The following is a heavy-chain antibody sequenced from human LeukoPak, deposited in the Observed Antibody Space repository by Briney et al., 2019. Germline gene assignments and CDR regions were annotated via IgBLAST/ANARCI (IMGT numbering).Heavy chain of an antibody. V-gene: IGHV1-18*01. CDR2: ISAYRGNT. CDR1: GYTFTSYG. D-gene: IGHD3-10*01. Sequence: ASVKVSCKASGYTFTSYGISWVRQAPGQGLEWMGWISAYRGNTNYAQKLQGRVTMTTDTSTSTAYMELRSLRSDDTAVYYCSRNVGSGSYYTSYYFDYWGQGTLVTVSS. J-gene: IGHJ4*02. CDR3: SRNVGSGSYYTSYYFDY.